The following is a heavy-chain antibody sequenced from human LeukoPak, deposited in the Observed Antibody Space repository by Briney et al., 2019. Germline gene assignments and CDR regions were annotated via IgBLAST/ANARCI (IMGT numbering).Heavy chain of an antibody. V-gene: IGHV4-59*01. CDR3: ARERLGVATTEEYYYYYGMDV. CDR2: SYYSGST. J-gene: IGHJ6*02. CDR1: GGSISSYY. D-gene: IGHD5-12*01. Sequence: SETLSLTCTGYGGSISSYYWSWIRQPPGKELVWIGNSYYSGSTNHNPPTKSRVTISVDTSKNQFSLKLSSVTAADTAVNYCARERLGVATTEEYYYYYGMDVWGQGTTVTVSS.